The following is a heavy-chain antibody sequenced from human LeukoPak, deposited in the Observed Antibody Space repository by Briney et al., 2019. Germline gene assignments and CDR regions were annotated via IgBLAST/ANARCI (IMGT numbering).Heavy chain of an antibody. D-gene: IGHD6-6*01. CDR1: GFTVSSNY. CDR2: ISGSGGST. CDR3: AKDGVAQLAPSDY. Sequence: GGSLRLSCAASGFTVSSNYMSWVRQAPGKGLEWVSVISGSGGSTYYADSVKGRFTISRDNSKNTLYLQMNSLRAEDTAVYYCAKDGVAQLAPSDYWGQGTLVTVSS. V-gene: IGHV3-23*01. J-gene: IGHJ4*02.